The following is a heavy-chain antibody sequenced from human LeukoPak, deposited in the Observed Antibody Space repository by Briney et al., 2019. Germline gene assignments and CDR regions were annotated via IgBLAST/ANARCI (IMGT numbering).Heavy chain of an antibody. Sequence: SETLSLTCAVYGGSFSGYYWSWLRPPPGKGLEWIGEINHSGSTNYNPSLKSRVTISVDTSKNQFSLKLSSVTAADTAVYYCARGRDYDYVWGSYRYTGAFDIWGQGTMVTVSS. CDR3: ARGRDYDYVWGSYRYTGAFDI. CDR1: GGSFSGYY. CDR2: INHSGST. J-gene: IGHJ3*02. D-gene: IGHD3-16*02. V-gene: IGHV4-34*01.